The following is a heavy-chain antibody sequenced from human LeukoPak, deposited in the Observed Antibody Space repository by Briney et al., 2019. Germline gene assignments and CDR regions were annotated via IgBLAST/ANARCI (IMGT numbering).Heavy chain of an antibody. Sequence: GGSLTLSCAASGFTFSSYAISWVRQAPGKGLEWVSAISGSGGSTYYADSVKGRFTISRDNSKNTLYLQMNSLRAGDTAVYYCAKDDSRGSGSSGWFDPWGQGTLVTVSS. J-gene: IGHJ5*02. CDR3: AKDDSRGSGSSGWFDP. CDR1: GFTFSSYA. D-gene: IGHD3-10*01. CDR2: ISGSGGST. V-gene: IGHV3-23*01.